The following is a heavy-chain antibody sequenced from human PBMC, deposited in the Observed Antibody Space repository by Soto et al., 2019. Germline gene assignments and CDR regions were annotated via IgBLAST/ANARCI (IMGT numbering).Heavy chain of an antibody. CDR3: ARQGGEYNTMSDY. CDR2: IYPGDSDA. J-gene: IGHJ4*02. CDR1: GYTFSKYW. V-gene: IGHV5-51*01. D-gene: IGHD3-10*01. Sequence: PRESLKISCKGSGYTFSKYWIGWVRPTPGKGLEWMGMIYPGDSDARYSPSFEGQVTFSVDKSINTAYLQWNSLKASDTAMYYCARQGGEYNTMSDYWGQGTLVTVSS.